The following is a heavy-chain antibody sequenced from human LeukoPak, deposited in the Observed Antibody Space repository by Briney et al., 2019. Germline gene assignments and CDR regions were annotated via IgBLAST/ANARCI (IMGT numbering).Heavy chain of an antibody. J-gene: IGHJ4*02. Sequence: PSETLSLTCAVYGGSFSGYYWSWIRQPPGKGLEWIGEINHSGSTNYNPSLKSRVTISVDTSKNQFSLKLSSVTAADTAVYYCAREAGRLFGYWGQGTLVTVSS. CDR3: AREAGRLFGY. D-gene: IGHD3-10*02. CDR2: INHSGST. CDR1: GGSFSGYY. V-gene: IGHV4-34*01.